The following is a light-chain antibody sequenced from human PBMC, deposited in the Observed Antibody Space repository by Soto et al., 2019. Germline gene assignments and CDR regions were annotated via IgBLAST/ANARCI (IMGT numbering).Light chain of an antibody. CDR1: KLGDKF. CDR3: QAWDSYTAV. CDR2: QDT. J-gene: IGLJ3*02. V-gene: IGLV3-1*01. Sequence: SSELTQPPSVSVSPGHTASISCSGDKLGDKFACWYQQKSGQSPVLVIYQDTKRPSGIPERFSGSNSGNTATLTISGTQAMDEADYYCQAWDSYTAVFGGGTKLTVL.